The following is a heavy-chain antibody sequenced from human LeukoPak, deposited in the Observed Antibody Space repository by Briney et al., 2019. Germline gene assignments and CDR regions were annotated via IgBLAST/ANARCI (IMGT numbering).Heavy chain of an antibody. CDR2: INPSGGGT. J-gene: IGHJ4*02. CDR1: GYTFTSYY. V-gene: IGHV1-46*01. CDR3: ARADGSGTYLTLDY. D-gene: IGHD3-10*01. Sequence: ASVKVSCKASGYTFTSYYMHWVRQAPGQGLEWMGIINPSGGGTSYAQKFQGRVSMTRDTSTSTVYMELSSLRSEDTAIYYCARADGSGTYLTLDYWGQGTLVTVSS.